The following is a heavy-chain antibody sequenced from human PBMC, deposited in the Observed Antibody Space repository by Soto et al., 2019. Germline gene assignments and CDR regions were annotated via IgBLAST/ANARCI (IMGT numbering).Heavy chain of an antibody. CDR2: INAGNGNT. D-gene: IGHD6-6*01. CDR3: TKTYGTSSDNWFGP. V-gene: IGHV1-3*01. Sequence: QVQLVQSGAEVRKPGASVKISCKTSGYIFTTNTVHWVRQAPGQGLEWMGWINAGNGNTEYSQKFQDRVTFTRDTPAATVYMDISSLTSEDTAVYYCTKTYGTSSDNWFGPWGQGTLVTVSS. J-gene: IGHJ5*02. CDR1: GYIFTTNT.